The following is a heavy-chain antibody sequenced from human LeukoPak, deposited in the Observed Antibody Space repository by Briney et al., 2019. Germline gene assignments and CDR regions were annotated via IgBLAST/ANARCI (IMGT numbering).Heavy chain of an antibody. J-gene: IGHJ6*03. CDR2: IIPIFGTA. CDR1: GGTFSSYA. V-gene: IGHV1-69*05. Sequence: SVKVSCKASGGTFSSYAISWVRQAPGQGLGWMGGIIPIFGTANYAQKFQGRVTITTDESTSTAYMELSSLRSEDTAVYYCARVPDNRFYYYYMDVWGKGTTVTVSS. D-gene: IGHD1-14*01. CDR3: ARVPDNRFYYYYMDV.